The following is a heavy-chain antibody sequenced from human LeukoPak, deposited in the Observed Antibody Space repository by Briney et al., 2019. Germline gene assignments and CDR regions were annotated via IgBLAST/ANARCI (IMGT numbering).Heavy chain of an antibody. CDR3: AKDRGSTSYYSVVDV. J-gene: IGHJ6*02. CDR2: ISWNSGSI. CDR1: GFIFDDYV. D-gene: IGHD2-2*01. Sequence: GGSLRLSCAASGFIFDDYVMHWVRQAPGKGLEWVSGISWNSGSIGYADSVKGRFTISRDNAKNSLSLQMNSLRPEDTALYYSAKDRGSTSYYSVVDVWGQGTTVTVSS. V-gene: IGHV3-9*01.